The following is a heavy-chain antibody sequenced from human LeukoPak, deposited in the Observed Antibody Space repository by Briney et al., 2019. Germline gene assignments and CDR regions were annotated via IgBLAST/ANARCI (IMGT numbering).Heavy chain of an antibody. D-gene: IGHD6-6*01. J-gene: IGHJ4*02. V-gene: IGHV3-23*01. CDR2: ISGSGGST. CDR1: GFTFSSYA. CDR3: ARVGLSIAARDY. Sequence: PGGSLRLSCAASGFTFSSYAMSWVRQAPGKGLEWVSAISGSGGSTYYADSVKGRFTISRDKSKNTLYLQMNSLRAEDTAVYYCARVGLSIAARDYWGQGTLVTVSS.